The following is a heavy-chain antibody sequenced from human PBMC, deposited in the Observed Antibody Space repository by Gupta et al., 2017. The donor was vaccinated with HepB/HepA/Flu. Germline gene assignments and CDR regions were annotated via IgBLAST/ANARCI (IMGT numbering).Heavy chain of an antibody. J-gene: IGHJ4*02. CDR1: GYTFTSYY. Sequence: QVQLVHSGAEVKKPGASVKVSCKASGYTFTSYYMHWVRPAPGHGLEWRGIINPSGGSTSYAQKFQGRVTMTRDTSTSTVYMELSSLRSEDTAVYYCAREGGSSWYGVGYCGGDCYSSHFDYWGQGTLVTVSS. CDR3: AREGGSSWYGVGYCGGDCYSSHFDY. D-gene: IGHD2-21*01. V-gene: IGHV1-46*01. CDR2: INPSGGST.